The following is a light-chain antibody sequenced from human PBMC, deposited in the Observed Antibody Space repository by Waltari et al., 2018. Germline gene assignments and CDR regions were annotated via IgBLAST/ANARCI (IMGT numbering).Light chain of an antibody. CDR1: QSLFYDSNNRNY. CDR2: WAY. Sequence: IVMTQSPDSLAVSLGERATISCRSNQSLFYDSNNRNYLAWYQQKPGQPPRPLIYWAYMRQSGVPDRFTGSGSGTDFTLTITSLQAEDVAIYYCQQYFSTPWTFGHETEMAIK. J-gene: IGKJ1*01. V-gene: IGKV4-1*01. CDR3: QQYFSTPWT.